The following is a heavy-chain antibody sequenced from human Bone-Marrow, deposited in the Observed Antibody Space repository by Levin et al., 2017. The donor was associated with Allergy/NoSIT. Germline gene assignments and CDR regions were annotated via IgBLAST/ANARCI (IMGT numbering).Heavy chain of an antibody. CDR1: GFTFSGHR. D-gene: IGHD5-24*01. Sequence: PMASVKVSCAASGFTFSGHRMNWVRQAPGKGLEWVANIKGDGSEQYYVDSVKGRFTISRDNAKNSLSLQMNSLRVEDMAVYYCARGEASHGFHFDYWGQGILVTVSS. V-gene: IGHV3-7*04. CDR2: IKGDGSEQ. CDR3: ARGEASHGFHFDY. J-gene: IGHJ4*02.